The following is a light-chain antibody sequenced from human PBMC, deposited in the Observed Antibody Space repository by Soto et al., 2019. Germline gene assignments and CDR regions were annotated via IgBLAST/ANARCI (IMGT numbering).Light chain of an antibody. Sequence: EIVLTQSPGTLSLSPGQRATLSCRASQSVRSSYLAWYQQKPGQAPRLLIYDASRRATGIPDRFSGSGSGTDFTLTISRLEPEDFAVYYCQQYGSSPQTFGQGTKVDIK. CDR1: QSVRSSY. J-gene: IGKJ1*01. CDR2: DAS. V-gene: IGKV3-20*01. CDR3: QQYGSSPQT.